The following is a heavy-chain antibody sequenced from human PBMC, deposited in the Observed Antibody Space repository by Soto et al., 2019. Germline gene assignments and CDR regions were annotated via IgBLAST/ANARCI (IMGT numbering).Heavy chain of an antibody. Sequence: GGSLRLSCAASGFTFSGSAIHWVRQASGKGLEWVGRIRSKTNSFATAYAASVNDGFTISRDDSKNTAYLQMNSLKTEDTAVYYCAKRPFTSSGSFDYWGQGTLVTVSS. CDR3: AKRPFTSSGSFDY. V-gene: IGHV3-73*01. CDR2: IRSKTNSFAT. D-gene: IGHD6-19*01. J-gene: IGHJ4*02. CDR1: GFTFSGSA.